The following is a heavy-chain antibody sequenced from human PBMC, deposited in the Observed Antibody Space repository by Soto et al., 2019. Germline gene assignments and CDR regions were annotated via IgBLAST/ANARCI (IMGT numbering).Heavy chain of an antibody. CDR3: ARDTVYYDSSGYFTFDY. D-gene: IGHD3-22*01. CDR2: IWYDGSNK. J-gene: IGHJ4*02. Sequence: GGSLRLSCAASGFTFSSYGTHWVRQAPGKGLEWVAVIWYDGSNKYYADSVKGRFTISRDNSKNTLYLQMNSLRAEDTAVYYCARDTVYYDSSGYFTFDYWGQGTLVTVSS. CDR1: GFTFSSYG. V-gene: IGHV3-33*01.